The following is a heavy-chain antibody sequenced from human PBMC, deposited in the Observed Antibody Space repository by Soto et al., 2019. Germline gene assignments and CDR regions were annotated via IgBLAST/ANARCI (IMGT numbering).Heavy chain of an antibody. CDR3: AKGKGVGATPDGANC. CDR1: GFTFSNFG. J-gene: IGHJ4*02. Sequence: EVQVLESGGGLVQPGGSLRLSCAASGFTFSNFGMNWVRQAPGKGLEWVSGVRSDGDTTYNAESVKGQFTVSRDNSRNSGYLQMSSRRAEDTAIYYCAKGKGVGATPDGANCWGQGTLVNVPS. V-gene: IGHV3-23*01. CDR2: VRSDGDTT. D-gene: IGHD1-26*01.